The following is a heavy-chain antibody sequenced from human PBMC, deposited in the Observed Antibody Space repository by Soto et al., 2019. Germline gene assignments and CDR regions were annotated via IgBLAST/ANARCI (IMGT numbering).Heavy chain of an antibody. Sequence: ASVKVSCKASGYTFINNAITWVRQAPGQGLEWMGWISTENGNTNYAQNLQGRVILTRDRSTNTAYMELRSLRPEDTTTYYCARDSSSGTFDNWGQGALVTISS. CDR2: ISTENGNT. CDR3: ARDSSSGTFDN. J-gene: IGHJ4*02. V-gene: IGHV1-18*04. D-gene: IGHD3-22*01. CDR1: GYTFINNA.